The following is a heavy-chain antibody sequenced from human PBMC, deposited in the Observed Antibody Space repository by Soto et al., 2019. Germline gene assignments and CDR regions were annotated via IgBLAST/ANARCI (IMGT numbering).Heavy chain of an antibody. CDR2: INPDSGAT. J-gene: IGHJ4*02. V-gene: IGHV1-2*02. CDR3: ARGDYGTGGYPFPYVDY. Sequence: HEHLVQSGAEVKRPGASLKVSCKASGYSFTGYYIHWVRQAPGQGLEWMGWINPDSGATNYAQNCQGTVTLDIDTSISTASMDLTSLTAEATSVYYCARGDYGTGGYPFPYVDYWGQGTLVIVSS. CDR1: GYSFTGYY. D-gene: IGHD2-8*02.